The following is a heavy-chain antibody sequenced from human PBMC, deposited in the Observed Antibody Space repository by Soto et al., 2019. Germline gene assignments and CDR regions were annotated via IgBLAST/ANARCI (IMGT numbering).Heavy chain of an antibody. CDR2: INSDGRST. CDR3: ARVGVDTAVVDGGYYYYPLDV. Sequence: GGSLRLSCAASGFNVRNYGMHWVRQAPGKGLVWVSRINSDGRSTRYADSVNGRFTISRGNARNTLFLQMNSLRADDTAVYYCARVGVDTAVVDGGYYYYPLDVWGQGTTVTVSS. CDR1: GFNVRNYG. D-gene: IGHD5-18*01. J-gene: IGHJ6*02. V-gene: IGHV3-74*01.